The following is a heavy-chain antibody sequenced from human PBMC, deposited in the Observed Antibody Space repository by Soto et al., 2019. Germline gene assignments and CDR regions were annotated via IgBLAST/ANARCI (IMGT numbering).Heavy chain of an antibody. V-gene: IGHV3-30-3*01. CDR3: ARDRSMVVVVPGY. Sequence: QVHLVESGGGVVQPGRSLRLSCAASGFTFSSYAMHWVRQAPGKGLEWVALISHDGSKNYYADSVKGRFTISRDNSKNMVYLQIDSLIVDDTAVYYCARDRSMVVVVPGYWGQGTLVTVSS. D-gene: IGHD2-2*01. J-gene: IGHJ4*02. CDR1: GFTFSSYA. CDR2: ISHDGSKN.